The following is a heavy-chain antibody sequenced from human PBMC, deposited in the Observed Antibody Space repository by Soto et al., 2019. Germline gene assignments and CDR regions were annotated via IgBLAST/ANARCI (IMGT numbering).Heavy chain of an antibody. CDR2: ISGNGGKI. V-gene: IGHV3-23*01. CDR3: AKFSAHSMFDISSARDF. D-gene: IGHD3-10*02. CDR1: GFTFSSYA. Sequence: GVSLRLSCAASGFTFSSYALTWVRQAPGKGLEWVSAISGNGGKISYADSVQGRFTISRDNSQNTLYLQLHSLRAEDTAVYYCAKFSAHSMFDISSARDFWGKGTVVTVS. J-gene: IGHJ4*02.